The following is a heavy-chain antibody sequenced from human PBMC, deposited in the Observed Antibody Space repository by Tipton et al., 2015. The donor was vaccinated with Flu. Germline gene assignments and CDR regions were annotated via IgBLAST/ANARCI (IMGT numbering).Heavy chain of an antibody. CDR1: GGSISRSSSY. Sequence: GSLRLSCSVSGGSISRSSSYWGWIRQPPGKGLEWIGSFYDGGSTYYNASLKSRVTISVDTSNNQFSLKLSFVTAADTAVYFCARGSGYSSAFEWGQGTKVTVSS. CDR2: FYDGGST. J-gene: IGHJ3*01. D-gene: IGHD6-19*01. V-gene: IGHV4-39*07. CDR3: ARGSGYSSAFE.